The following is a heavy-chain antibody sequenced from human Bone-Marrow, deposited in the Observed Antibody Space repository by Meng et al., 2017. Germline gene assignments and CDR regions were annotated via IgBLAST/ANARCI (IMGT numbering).Heavy chain of an antibody. V-gene: IGHV3-30*15. D-gene: IGHD2-21*02. CDR2: ISFHGSTK. CDR1: GFTFSSHA. Sequence: LSLTCAASGFTFSSHAMHWVRQAPGKGLEWVALISFHGSTKYYADSVKGRFTISRDNSKNTLYLQMSSLRTEDTAMYYCARAGGAYCGGDCYKMYPWGQGTLVTVSS. J-gene: IGHJ5*02. CDR3: ARAGGAYCGGDCYKMYP.